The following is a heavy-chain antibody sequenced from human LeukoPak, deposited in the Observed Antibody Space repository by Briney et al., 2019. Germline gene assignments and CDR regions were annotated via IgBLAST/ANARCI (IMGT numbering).Heavy chain of an antibody. CDR1: GFTFSSYA. J-gene: IGHJ4*02. CDR3: AKVASADAQARLNY. V-gene: IGHV3-23*01. CDR2: ISGSGGGT. Sequence: QPGGSLRLSCAASGFTFSSYAMSWVRQAPGKGLEWVSAISGSGGGTYYADSAKDRFTISRDYSNNTLYLQMNSLRADDTAVYYCAKVASADAQARLNYWGQGTLVTVSS. D-gene: IGHD6-19*01.